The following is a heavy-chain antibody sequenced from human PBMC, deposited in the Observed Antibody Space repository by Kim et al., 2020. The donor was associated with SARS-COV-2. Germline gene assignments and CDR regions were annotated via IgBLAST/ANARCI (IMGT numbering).Heavy chain of an antibody. CDR1: GGSISSGGYY. CDR2: IYYSGST. V-gene: IGHV4-31*03. CDR3: ARTYYDSSGYYWGYYFDS. Sequence: SETLSLTCTVSGGSISSGGYYWSWIRQHPGKGLEWIGYIYYSGSTYYNPSLKSRVTISVDTSKNQFSLKLSSVTAADTAVYYCARTYYDSSGYYWGYYFDSWGQGTLVTVSS. D-gene: IGHD3-22*01. J-gene: IGHJ4*02.